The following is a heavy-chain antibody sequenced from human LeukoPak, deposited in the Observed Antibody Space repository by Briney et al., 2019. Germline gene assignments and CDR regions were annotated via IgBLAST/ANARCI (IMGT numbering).Heavy chain of an antibody. V-gene: IGHV3-23*01. CDR2: ISASGERT. CDR3: AKDQRYDYVWGSPDAFDI. J-gene: IGHJ3*02. CDR1: GFFFDKFA. Sequence: PGGSLRLSCAASGFFFDKFAVSWVRQAPGKGLEWVSSISASGERTDYPDSVKGRFTISRDNSRNTLYVEMHSLRAEDTAVYYCAKDQRYDYVWGSPDAFDIWGQGTVVTVSS. D-gene: IGHD3-16*01.